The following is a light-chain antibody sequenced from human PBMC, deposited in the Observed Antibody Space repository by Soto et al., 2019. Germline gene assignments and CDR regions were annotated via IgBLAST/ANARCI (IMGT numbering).Light chain of an antibody. CDR3: SSYTSSSTPGYV. J-gene: IGLJ1*01. V-gene: IGLV2-14*01. CDR1: SSDVGGYNY. Sequence: QSVLTQPASVSGSPGQSITISCTGTSSDVGGYNYVSWYQQHPGKAPKLMIYDVSNRPSGVSNRFSGSKSGNTASLTISGLQAEDEDDYYCSSYTSSSTPGYVFGTGTKVTV. CDR2: DVS.